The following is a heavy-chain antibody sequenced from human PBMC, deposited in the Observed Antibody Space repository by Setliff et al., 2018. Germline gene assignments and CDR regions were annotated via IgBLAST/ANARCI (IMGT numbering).Heavy chain of an antibody. CDR2: INAANENT. V-gene: IGHV1-3*01. CDR1: GYTFSSYS. D-gene: IGHD5-12*01. Sequence: ASVKVSCKASGYTFSSYSMHWVRQAPGQRLEWMGWINAANENTQYSKKFQGRLTITRDTSANTAYMELSSLRSEDTALYYCARGLREDGYNLADYWGQGTLVTVSS. J-gene: IGHJ4*02. CDR3: ARGLREDGYNLADY.